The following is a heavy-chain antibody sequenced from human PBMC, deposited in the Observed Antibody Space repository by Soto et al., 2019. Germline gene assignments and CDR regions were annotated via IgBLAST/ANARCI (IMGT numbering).Heavy chain of an antibody. CDR3: AREGGKQLAASYYYYGMDV. Sequence: QVQLQESGPGLVKPSQTLSLTCTVSGGSISSGGYYWSWIRQHPGKGLEWIGYIYYSGSTYYNPSLKSRVTISVDTAKNQFSLKLSSVTAADTAVYYCAREGGKQLAASYYYYGMDVWGQGTTVTVSS. D-gene: IGHD6-6*01. J-gene: IGHJ6*02. CDR2: IYYSGST. V-gene: IGHV4-31*03. CDR1: GGSISSGGYY.